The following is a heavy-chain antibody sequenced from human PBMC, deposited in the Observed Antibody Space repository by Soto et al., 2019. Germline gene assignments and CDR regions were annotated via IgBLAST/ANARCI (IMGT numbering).Heavy chain of an antibody. CDR1: GFTFSNAW. Sequence: GGSLRLSCAASGFTFSNAWMNWVRQAPGKGLEWVGRIKSKADGETTDYAAPVKGRFTISRDDSKNTLFLQMNSLNTEDTAVYYCTTDPRKWNLNNWGQGTLVTVSS. CDR2: IKSKADGETT. J-gene: IGHJ4*02. CDR3: TTDPRKWNLNN. V-gene: IGHV3-15*07. D-gene: IGHD1-1*01.